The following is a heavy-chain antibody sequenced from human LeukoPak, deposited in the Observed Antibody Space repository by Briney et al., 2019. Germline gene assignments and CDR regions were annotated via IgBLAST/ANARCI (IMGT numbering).Heavy chain of an antibody. Sequence: PGGSLRLSCAASGFTFSGSAMHWVRQAPGKGLEWVAFTRFDDSYKAYGNSVKGRFTISRDNSKNTLYLQMDSLRSDDTAVYYCAKSSAGITWFDPWGQGTLVIVSS. D-gene: IGHD1-7*01. CDR1: GFTFSGSA. J-gene: IGHJ5*02. V-gene: IGHV3-30*02. CDR2: TRFDDSYK. CDR3: AKSSAGITWFDP.